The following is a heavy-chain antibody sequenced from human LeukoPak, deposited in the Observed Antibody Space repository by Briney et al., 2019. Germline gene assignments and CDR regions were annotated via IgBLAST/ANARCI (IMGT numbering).Heavy chain of an antibody. V-gene: IGHV4-61*02. D-gene: IGHD5-12*01. CDR2: IYTSGST. CDR1: GGSISSGSYY. J-gene: IGHJ3*01. Sequence: SETLSLTCTVSGGSISSGSYYWSWIRRPAGKGLEWIGRIYTSGSTNYNPSLKSRVTISVDTSKNQVSLKLTSVTAADTAIYYCARATAWIDAFDFWGQGTMVTVSS. CDR3: ARATAWIDAFDF.